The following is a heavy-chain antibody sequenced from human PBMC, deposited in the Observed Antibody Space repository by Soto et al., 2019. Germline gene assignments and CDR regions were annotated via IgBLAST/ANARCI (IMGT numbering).Heavy chain of an antibody. CDR1: GFFFGDYA. V-gene: IGHV3-9*03. CDR3: AKGAELHSSVWSTRCFDS. D-gene: IGHD6-19*01. CDR2: IGLNGQTL. Sequence: EVHLVESGGALVQAGGSLRLSCVTSGFFFGDYAMHWVRQIPGKGLEWVVGIGLNGQTLDYAKSVKGRFTISKDDAKRSLYLQMDNLRPDDMALYHCAKGAELHSSVWSTRCFDSWGRGALVTVSS. J-gene: IGHJ4*02.